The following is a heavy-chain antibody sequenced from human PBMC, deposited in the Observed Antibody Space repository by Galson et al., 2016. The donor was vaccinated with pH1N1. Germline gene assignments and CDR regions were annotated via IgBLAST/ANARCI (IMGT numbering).Heavy chain of an antibody. Sequence: LRLSCAASGFSFSIYRMNWVRQAPGKGLEWVSSISGTGSHINYADSVEGRFTISRDNTKNALFLHMNSLRGEDTALYYCARDYVVIAASTDYYYYMDVWGKGTPVTVSS. CDR1: GFSFSIYR. D-gene: IGHD6-13*01. CDR3: ARDYVVIAASTDYYYYMDV. CDR2: ISGTGSHI. V-gene: IGHV3-21*01. J-gene: IGHJ6*03.